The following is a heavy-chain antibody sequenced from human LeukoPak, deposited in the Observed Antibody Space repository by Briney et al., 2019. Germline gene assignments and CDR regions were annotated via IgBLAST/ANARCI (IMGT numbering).Heavy chain of an antibody. Sequence: SETLSLTCTVSGGPISSSSYYWGWIRQPPGKGLEWIGSIYYSGSTYYNPSLKSRVTISVDTSKNQFSLKLSSVTAADTAVYYCARHRGHHMYNWFDPWGQGTLSPSPQ. V-gene: IGHV4-39*01. J-gene: IGHJ5*02. CDR2: IYYSGST. D-gene: IGHD1-14*01. CDR1: GGPISSSSYY. CDR3: ARHRGHHMYNWFDP.